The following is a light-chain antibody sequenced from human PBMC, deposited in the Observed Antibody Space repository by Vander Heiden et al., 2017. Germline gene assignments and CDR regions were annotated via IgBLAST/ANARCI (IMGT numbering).Light chain of an antibody. J-gene: IGKJ4*01. V-gene: IGKV3-15*01. CDR3: QQYERWPLT. CDR1: QSVGSQ. CDR2: GES. Sequence: EIVMTQSPVTLSVSPGEGASLSCWASQSVGSQLVWYQQKPGQAPRLLIYGESTRATGVPARFSGSGSGTHFTLTIASLQSEDFAVYYCQQYERWPLTFGGGTKVEIK.